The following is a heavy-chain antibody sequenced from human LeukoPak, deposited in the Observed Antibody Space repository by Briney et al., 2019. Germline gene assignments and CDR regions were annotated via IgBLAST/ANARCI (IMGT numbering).Heavy chain of an antibody. Sequence: GGSLRLSCAASGFTFSSYWMHWVRQAPGKGLVWVSRINSDGSSTSYADSVKGRFTTSRDNAKNTLYLQMNSLRAEDTAMYYCVGDGVITGLGYWGQGILATVSS. D-gene: IGHD3-22*01. CDR2: INSDGSST. V-gene: IGHV3-74*01. J-gene: IGHJ4*02. CDR1: GFTFSSYW. CDR3: VGDGVITGLGY.